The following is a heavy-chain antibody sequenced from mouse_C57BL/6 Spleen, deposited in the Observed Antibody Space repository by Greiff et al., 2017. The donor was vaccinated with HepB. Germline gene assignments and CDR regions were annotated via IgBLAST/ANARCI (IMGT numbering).Heavy chain of an antibody. CDR2: INPNNGGT. V-gene: IGHV1-22*01. D-gene: IGHD2-2*01. Sequence: LVEPGASVKMSCKASGYTFTDYNMHWVKQSHGKSLEWIGYINPNNGGTSYNQKFKGKATLTVNKSSSTAYMELRSLTSEDSAVYYCARWFYAMDYWGQGTSVTVSS. CDR3: ARWFYAMDY. J-gene: IGHJ4*01. CDR1: GYTFTDYN.